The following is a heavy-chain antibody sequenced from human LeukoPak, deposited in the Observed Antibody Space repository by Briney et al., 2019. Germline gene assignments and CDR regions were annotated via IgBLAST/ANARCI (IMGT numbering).Heavy chain of an antibody. Sequence: GGSLKLSCAASGFTFSSYSMNWVRQAPGKGLEWVSSISSSSYIYYADSVKGRFTISRDNAKNSLYLQMNSLRAVDTAVYYCAPEYQLLRHFDYWGQGTLVTVSS. CDR1: GFTFSSYS. CDR2: ISSSSYI. D-gene: IGHD2-2*01. CDR3: APEYQLLRHFDY. V-gene: IGHV3-21*01. J-gene: IGHJ4*02.